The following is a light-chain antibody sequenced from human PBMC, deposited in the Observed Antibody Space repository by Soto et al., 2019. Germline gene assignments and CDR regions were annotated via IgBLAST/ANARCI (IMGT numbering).Light chain of an antibody. V-gene: IGLV1-51*01. CDR1: SSNIGNNY. Sequence: QSVLTQPPSVSAAPGQKVTISCSGSSSNIGNNYVSWYQHLPRTAPKLLIYDNSKRPSGIPDRFSGSKSGTSATLSITGLQTGDEADYYCGTWDSSLSTVLFGGGTKVTVL. J-gene: IGLJ2*01. CDR3: GTWDSSLSTVL. CDR2: DNS.